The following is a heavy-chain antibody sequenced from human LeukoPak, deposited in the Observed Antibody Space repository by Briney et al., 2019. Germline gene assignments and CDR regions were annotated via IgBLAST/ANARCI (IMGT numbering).Heavy chain of an antibody. Sequence: PGGSLRLSCAASGFTFDDYAMHWVRQAPVKGLEWVSGISWNSGSIGYVDSVKGRFTISRDNAKNSLYLQMNSLRAEDTALYCCAKDIFTMVRGVVDYWGQGTLVTVSS. CDR1: GFTFDDYA. J-gene: IGHJ4*02. D-gene: IGHD3-10*01. CDR3: AKDIFTMVRGVVDY. CDR2: ISWNSGSI. V-gene: IGHV3-9*01.